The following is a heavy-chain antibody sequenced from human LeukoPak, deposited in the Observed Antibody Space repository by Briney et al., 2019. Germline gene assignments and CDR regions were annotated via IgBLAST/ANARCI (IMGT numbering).Heavy chain of an antibody. CDR1: VFTLTTYV. CDR2: ISGSGGNT. Sequence: GGALRLSRAACVFTLTTYVMSCVRQAPGKGLEWVSLISGSGGNTYYTDSPKGRFTISRDNSKNTLYLQMNSLRAEDTAVYYCAKEFYYGSGNYYPTFDYWGQGTLVTVSS. V-gene: IGHV3-23*01. J-gene: IGHJ4*02. CDR3: AKEFYYGSGNYYPTFDY. D-gene: IGHD3-10*01.